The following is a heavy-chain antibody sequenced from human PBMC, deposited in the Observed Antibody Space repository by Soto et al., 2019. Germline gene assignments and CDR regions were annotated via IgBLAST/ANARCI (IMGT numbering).Heavy chain of an antibody. J-gene: IGHJ6*03. CDR1: GFTFSSYS. V-gene: IGHV3-21*01. D-gene: IGHD3-3*02. CDR2: ISSSSSYI. CDR3: ASHHFLGDYMDV. Sequence: GGSLRLSCAASGFTFSSYSMNWVRQAPGKGLEWVSSISSSSSYIYYADSVKGRFTISRDNAKNSLYLQMNSLRAEDTAVYYCASHHFLGDYMDVWGKGTTVTVSS.